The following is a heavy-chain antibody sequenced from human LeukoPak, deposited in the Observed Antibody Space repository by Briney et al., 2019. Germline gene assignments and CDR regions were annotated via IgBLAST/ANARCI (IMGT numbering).Heavy chain of an antibody. J-gene: IGHJ5*02. CDR2: VYISGDT. CDR1: GGSISNYY. V-gene: IGHV4-4*07. CDR3: ARLIAEVGGGTNYFDT. Sequence: SETLSLTCTVSGGSISNYYWNWIRQPAGKGLEWIGRVYISGDTKYNPSLKSRVIMSLDASKNQFSLRLTSVAAADTAVYYCARLIAEVGGGTNYFDTWGQGTLVTVSS. D-gene: IGHD2-21*01.